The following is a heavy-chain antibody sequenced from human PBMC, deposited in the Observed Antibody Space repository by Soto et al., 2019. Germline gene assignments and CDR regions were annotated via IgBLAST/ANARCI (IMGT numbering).Heavy chain of an antibody. CDR1: GFTFISYA. Sequence: VGSLRLPCAASGFTFISYAVSWVRQAPGKGLEWVSAISGSGGSTYYADSVKGRFTISRDNSKNTLYLQMNSLRAEDTAVYYCAEPIGVYYFDYWGQGTLVTVSS. D-gene: IGHD2-8*01. CDR3: AEPIGVYYFDY. V-gene: IGHV3-23*01. CDR2: ISGSGGST. J-gene: IGHJ4*02.